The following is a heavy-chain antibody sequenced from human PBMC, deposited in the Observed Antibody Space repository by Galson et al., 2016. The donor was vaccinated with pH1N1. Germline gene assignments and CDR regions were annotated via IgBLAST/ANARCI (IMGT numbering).Heavy chain of an antibody. CDR1: GFTFSDYW. CDR3: ARAVAAAGSH. J-gene: IGHJ4*02. V-gene: IGHV3-7*01. D-gene: IGHD6-13*01. CDR2: IKQDGSVK. Sequence: SPRLSCAASGFTFSDYWMSWVRQAPGKGLEWVANIKQDGSVKYYVDSVKGRFTISRDNAKNSLYLQMNSLRAEDTAVYYCARAVAAAGSHWGQGTLVTVSS.